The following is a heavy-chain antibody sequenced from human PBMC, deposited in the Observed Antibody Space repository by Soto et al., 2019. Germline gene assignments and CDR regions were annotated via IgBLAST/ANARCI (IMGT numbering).Heavy chain of an antibody. D-gene: IGHD2-15*01. V-gene: IGHV1-18*04. CDR2: ISTYNGNT. CDR1: GYTFTTYR. J-gene: IGHJ4*02. CDR3: ARDGYSRPDY. Sequence: ASVKVSCKASGYTFTTYRISWVRQAPGQGLEWMGWISTYNGNTNYAQNLQGRVTMTTDTSTSTAYMELRSLTSDDTAVYYCARDGYSRPDYWGQGTLVTVSS.